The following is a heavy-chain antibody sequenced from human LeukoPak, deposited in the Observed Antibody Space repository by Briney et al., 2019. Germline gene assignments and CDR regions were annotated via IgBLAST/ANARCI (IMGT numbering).Heavy chain of an antibody. CDR1: GGTFSNYA. CDR2: IIPMFGTV. D-gene: IGHD1-7*01. V-gene: IGHV1-69*05. CDR3: ATYITGTTKYFQH. Sequence: SVKVSCKASGGTFSNYAISWVRQAPGQGLEWMGGIIPMFGTVNYAQKFQGRVTITTDESTSTAYMELSNLRSEDTALYYCATYITGTTKYFQHWGQGTLVTVSS. J-gene: IGHJ1*01.